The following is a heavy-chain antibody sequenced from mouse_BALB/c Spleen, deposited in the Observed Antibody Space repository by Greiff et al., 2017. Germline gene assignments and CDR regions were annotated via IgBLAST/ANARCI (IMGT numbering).Heavy chain of an antibody. V-gene: IGHV1-69*02. J-gene: IGHJ2*01. CDR1: GYTFTSYW. Sequence: QVQLQQPGAELVKPGAPVKLSCKASGYTFTSYWMNWVKQRPGRGLEWIGRIDPSDSETHYNQKFKDKATLTVDKSSSTAYIQLSSLTSEDSAVYYCARSYVDYWGQGTTLTVSS. CDR3: ARSYVDY. CDR2: IDPSDSET.